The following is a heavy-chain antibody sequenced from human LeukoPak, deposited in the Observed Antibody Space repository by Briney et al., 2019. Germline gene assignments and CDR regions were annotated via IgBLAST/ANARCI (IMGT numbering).Heavy chain of an antibody. D-gene: IGHD4-17*01. CDR1: GASISGFY. J-gene: IGHJ6*03. CDR2: ISTSGST. Sequence: PSETLSLTCTVSGASISGFYWSWIRQPPGKGLQWIGRISTSGSTNYNPSLKSRVTISFDTSTNQFSLTLRSVTAADTALYYCARGLPSYGDYVDYYFYMDVWGKGTTVTVSS. CDR3: ARGLPSYGDYVDYYFYMDV. V-gene: IGHV4-4*07.